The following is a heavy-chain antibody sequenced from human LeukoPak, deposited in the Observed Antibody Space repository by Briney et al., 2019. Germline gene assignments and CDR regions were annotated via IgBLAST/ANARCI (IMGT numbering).Heavy chain of an antibody. D-gene: IGHD6-13*01. CDR3: ARVGSSWYFWFDP. CDR2: ISSSSSYI. J-gene: IGHJ5*02. CDR1: GLPLSSYS. Sequence: GGSLSPSWAAPGLPLSSYSMTWVRQAPGKGLEWVSSISSSSSYIYYADSVKGRFTISRDNAKNSLYLQMNSLRAEDTAVYYCARVGSSWYFWFDPWGQGTLVTVSS. V-gene: IGHV3-21*01.